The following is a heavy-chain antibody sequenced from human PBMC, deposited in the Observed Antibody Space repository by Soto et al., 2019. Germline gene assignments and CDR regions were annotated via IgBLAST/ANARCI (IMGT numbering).Heavy chain of an antibody. Sequence: SDAPPLTLTVAGTPITGDYWGWIRQPPGKALEYIVHIYYTVSTRYNPSLTSRVTISLDTPREQFSLKLSSVTAADTAVYYCARGRHCTSTSCFGFPSIWFDPWGQGTLVTVSS. CDR1: GTPITGDY. J-gene: IGHJ5*02. CDR2: IYYTVST. D-gene: IGHD2-2*01. CDR3: ARGRHCTSTSCFGFPSIWFDP. V-gene: IGHV4-59*07.